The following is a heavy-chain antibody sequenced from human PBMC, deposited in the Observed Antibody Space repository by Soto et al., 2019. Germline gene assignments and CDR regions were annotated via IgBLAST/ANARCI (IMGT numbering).Heavy chain of an antibody. CDR3: ARDRGQYCSSTSCDLYYFDY. CDR1: GGSVSSGSYY. D-gene: IGHD2-2*01. Sequence: SETLSLTCTVSGGSVSSGSYYWSWIRQPPGKGLEWSGYIYDSGSTNYNPSLKSRVTISVDTSKNQFSLKLSSVTAADTAVYYCARDRGQYCSSTSCDLYYFDYWGQGTLVTVSS. CDR2: IYDSGST. V-gene: IGHV4-61*01. J-gene: IGHJ4*02.